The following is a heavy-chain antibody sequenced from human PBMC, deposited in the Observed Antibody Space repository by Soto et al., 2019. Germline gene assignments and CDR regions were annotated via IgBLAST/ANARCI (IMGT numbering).Heavy chain of an antibody. V-gene: IGHV3-66*04. CDR3: ARHGYNYGGGYFDY. J-gene: IGHJ4*02. Sequence: EVQLVESGGGLVRPGGSLRLSCAASGVTVSSNYMSWVRQAPGKGLEWVSVIYSGGSTYYADSVKGRFTISRDNSKNTLYHQMNSLRAEDTAVYYCARHGYNYGGGYFDYWGQGTLVTVSS. D-gene: IGHD5-18*01. CDR2: IYSGGST. CDR1: GVTVSSNY.